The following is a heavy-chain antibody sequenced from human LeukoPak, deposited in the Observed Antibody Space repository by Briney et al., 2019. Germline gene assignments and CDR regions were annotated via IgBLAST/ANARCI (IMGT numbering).Heavy chain of an antibody. CDR1: SGSISTSNYY. V-gene: IGHV4-39*07. Sequence: PSETLSLTCTVSSGSISTSNYYWGWVRQPPGKALEWIGNIFYSGSTYYSPSLKSRVTISLDTSRNQFSLKLNSVTAADTAVYYCARVARITMIVVVITDDPFDIWGQGTMVTVSS. CDR2: IFYSGST. CDR3: ARVARITMIVVVITDDPFDI. J-gene: IGHJ3*02. D-gene: IGHD3-22*01.